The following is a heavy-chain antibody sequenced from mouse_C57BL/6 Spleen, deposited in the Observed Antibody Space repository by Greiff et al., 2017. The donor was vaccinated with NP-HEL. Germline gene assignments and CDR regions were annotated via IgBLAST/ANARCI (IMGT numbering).Heavy chain of an antibody. V-gene: IGHV1-19*01. Sequence: EVQLQQSGPVLVKPGASVKMSCKASGYTFTDYYMNWVKQSHGKSLEWIGVINPYNGGTSYNQKFKGKATLTVDKSSSTAYMELNSLTSEDSAVYYCARGRDYDEGFAYWGQGTLVTVSA. CDR1: GYTFTDYY. D-gene: IGHD2-4*01. CDR2: INPYNGGT. J-gene: IGHJ3*01. CDR3: ARGRDYDEGFAY.